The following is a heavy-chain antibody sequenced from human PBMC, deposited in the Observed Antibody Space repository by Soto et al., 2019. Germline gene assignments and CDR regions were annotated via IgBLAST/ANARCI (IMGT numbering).Heavy chain of an antibody. V-gene: IGHV3-23*01. Sequence: EVQLLESGGGLVQPGGSLRLSCAASGFTFSSYAMSWVRQAPGKGLEWVSIIGVGGGDRYYPESVKGRITISRDNSRDTLYLEMSGLRDEDTAVYYCARVRSGKLVWGQGPLVTVSS. CDR2: IGVGGGDR. CDR3: ARVRSGKLV. D-gene: IGHD3-10*01. CDR1: GFTFSSYA. J-gene: IGHJ4*02.